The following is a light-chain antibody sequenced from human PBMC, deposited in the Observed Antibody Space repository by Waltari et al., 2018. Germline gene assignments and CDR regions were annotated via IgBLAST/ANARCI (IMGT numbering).Light chain of an antibody. CDR3: QHYGSSVWT. J-gene: IGKJ1*01. Sequence: EIVLTQSPGTLSLSPGERAALSCRASQSISGSYLAWYQQKPGQAPRLLIYAASTRAIGIPDRFSGSGSGTDFTLTISSLEAEDSAVYYCQHYGSSVWTFGQGTKVEIK. CDR2: AAS. V-gene: IGKV3-20*01. CDR1: QSISGSY.